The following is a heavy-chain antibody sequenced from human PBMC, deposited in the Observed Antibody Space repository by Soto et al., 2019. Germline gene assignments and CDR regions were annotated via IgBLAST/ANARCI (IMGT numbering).Heavy chain of an antibody. V-gene: IGHV3-23*01. CDR2: ISGSGGST. CDR3: AKDVDSSGWYGVDY. D-gene: IGHD6-19*01. CDR1: GFTFSSYA. Sequence: GGSLRLSCAASGFTFSSYAMSWVRQAPGKGLEWVSAISGSGGSTYNADSVKGRFTISRDNSKNTLYLQMNSLRAEDTAVYYCAKDVDSSGWYGVDYWGQGTLVTVSS. J-gene: IGHJ4*02.